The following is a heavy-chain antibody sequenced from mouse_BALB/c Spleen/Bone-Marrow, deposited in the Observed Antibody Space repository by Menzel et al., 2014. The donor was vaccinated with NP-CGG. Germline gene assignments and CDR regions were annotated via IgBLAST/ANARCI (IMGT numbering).Heavy chain of an antibody. CDR3: ERLSYYGRFAY. J-gene: IGHJ3*01. CDR2: INPDSSTI. D-gene: IGHD1-1*01. V-gene: IGHV4-1*02. CDR1: GFDFSSYW. Sequence: EVKLQESGGGLVQPGGSLKLSCAASGFDFSSYWMSWVRQAPGKGLEWIGEINPDSSTINYTPSLKDKFIISRDNAKNTLYLQMSKVRSEDTALYYCERLSYYGRFAYWGQGTLVTVSA.